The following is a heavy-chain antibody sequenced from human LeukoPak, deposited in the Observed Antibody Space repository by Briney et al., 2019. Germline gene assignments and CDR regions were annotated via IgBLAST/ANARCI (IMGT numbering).Heavy chain of an antibody. CDR1: GFTFSSYG. CDR3: ARGVSSSWYGDYFDY. Sequence: GGSLRLSCAASGFTFSSYGMHWVRQAPGKGLEWVAVIWYDGGNKYYADSVKGRFTISRDNSKNTLYLQMNSLRAEDTAVYYCARGVSSSWYGDYFDYWGQGTLVTVSS. J-gene: IGHJ4*02. D-gene: IGHD6-13*01. CDR2: IWYDGGNK. V-gene: IGHV3-33*01.